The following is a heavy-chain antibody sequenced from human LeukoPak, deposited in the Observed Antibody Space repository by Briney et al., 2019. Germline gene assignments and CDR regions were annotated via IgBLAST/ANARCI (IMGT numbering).Heavy chain of an antibody. V-gene: IGHV3-53*01. Sequence: GGSLRLSCTASGFTFSSYTMNWVRQAPGKGLEWVSFIYSGGNTHYSDSVKGRFTISRDNSKNTLYLQMNSLRAEDTAIYYCARRAGEYSHPYDYWGQGTLVTVSS. CDR1: GFTFSSYT. J-gene: IGHJ4*02. D-gene: IGHD2-15*01. CDR2: IYSGGNT. CDR3: ARRAGEYSHPYDY.